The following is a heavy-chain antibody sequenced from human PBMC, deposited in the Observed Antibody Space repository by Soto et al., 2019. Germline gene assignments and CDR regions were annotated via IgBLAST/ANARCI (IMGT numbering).Heavy chain of an antibody. D-gene: IGHD3-10*01. CDR3: ARGRYYYGSGTPNWFDP. CDR2: INPSGGRT. CDR1: GYSFTGYY. V-gene: IGHV1-46*01. J-gene: IGHJ5*02. Sequence: ALVKVSGEASGYSFTGYYMDCVRQAPGKGLEWMGIINPSGGRTSYAQKFQGRVIISRDTSTSTVYMELSSLRSEDTAVYYCARGRYYYGSGTPNWFDPWVQGTLVTVSS.